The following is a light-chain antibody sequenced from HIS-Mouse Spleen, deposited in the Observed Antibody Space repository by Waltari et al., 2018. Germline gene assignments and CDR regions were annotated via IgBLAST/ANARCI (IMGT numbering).Light chain of an antibody. J-gene: IGLJ2*01. V-gene: IGLV3-21*03. CDR3: QVWDSSSDHVV. Sequence: SYVLTQPPSVSVAPGKPARITCWGNHIGSKSVHWYPQKPGQAPVLVVYDDRYRPSGIPERVAGSNSGNTATLTISRVEAGDEADYYCQVWDSSSDHVVFGGGTKLTVL. CDR2: DDR. CDR1: HIGSKS.